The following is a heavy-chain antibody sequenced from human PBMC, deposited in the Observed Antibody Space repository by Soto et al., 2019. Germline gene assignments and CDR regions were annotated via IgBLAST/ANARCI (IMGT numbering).Heavy chain of an antibody. Sequence: EVQLVESGGGLVKPGGSLRLSCAASGFTFSSYSMNWVRQAPGKGLEWVSSISSSSSYIYYADSVRGRFTISRDNAKNALYLQMNSLRAEDRAVYYCARKRPPGLFDYWGQGTLVTVSS. CDR1: GFTFSSYS. J-gene: IGHJ4*02. CDR3: ARKRPPGLFDY. V-gene: IGHV3-21*01. CDR2: ISSSSSYI.